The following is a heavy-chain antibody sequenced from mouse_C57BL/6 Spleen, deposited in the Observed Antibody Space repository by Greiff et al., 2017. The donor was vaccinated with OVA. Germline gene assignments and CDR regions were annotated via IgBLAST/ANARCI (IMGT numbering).Heavy chain of an antibody. CDR3: ARWYGYSFDY. V-gene: IGHV1-82*01. CDR2: IYPGDGDT. D-gene: IGHD2-10*02. Sequence: QVQLQQSGPELVKPGASVKISCKASGYAFSSSWMNWVKQRPGKGLEWIGRIYPGDGDTNYKGKFKGKATLTADKSSSTAYMQLSSLTSEDSAVYFCARWYGYSFDYWGQGTTLTVSS. CDR1: GYAFSSSW. J-gene: IGHJ2*01.